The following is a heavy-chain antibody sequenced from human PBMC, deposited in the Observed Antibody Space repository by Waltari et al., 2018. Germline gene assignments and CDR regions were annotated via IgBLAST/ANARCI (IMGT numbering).Heavy chain of an antibody. CDR1: GFTFSSYA. D-gene: IGHD3-10*01. V-gene: IGHV3-23*01. CDR3: ASTMVRGVHLPN. Sequence: EVQLLESGGGLVQPGGSLRLSCAASGFTFSSYAMSWVRQAPGKGLEWVSAIRGSGGSTYYADSVKGRFTISRDNSKNTLYLQMNSLRAEDTAVYYCASTMVRGVHLPNWGQGTLVTVSS. CDR2: IRGSGGST. J-gene: IGHJ4*02.